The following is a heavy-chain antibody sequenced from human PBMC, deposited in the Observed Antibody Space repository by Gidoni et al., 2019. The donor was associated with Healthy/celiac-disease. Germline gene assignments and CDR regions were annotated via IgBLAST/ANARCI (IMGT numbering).Heavy chain of an antibody. J-gene: IGHJ4*02. Sequence: QVQLVQSGAEVKKPGASVKVSCKASGYTFTSYYMHWVRQAPGQGLEWMGIINPSGGSTSYAQKFQGRVTMTRDTSTSTVYMELSSLRSEDTAVYYCARGAGTIFGVVLYYFDYWGQGTLVTVSS. CDR1: GYTFTSYY. CDR2: INPSGGST. D-gene: IGHD3-3*01. V-gene: IGHV1-46*01. CDR3: ARGAGTIFGVVLYYFDY.